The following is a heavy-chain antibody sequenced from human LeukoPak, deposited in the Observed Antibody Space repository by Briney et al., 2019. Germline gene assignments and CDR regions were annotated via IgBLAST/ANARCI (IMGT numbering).Heavy chain of an antibody. CDR3: XKGLSASGHFNAFDI. CDR2: LRGDGGAT. Sequence: GGSLRLSCVASQFTFSNYAMNWVRQAPGKGLEWVAALRGDGGATYHADSVRGRFTISRGNSKNTVYLQMDSLRVEDTAVYHXXKGLSASGHFNAFDIWGQGTMVTVSS. J-gene: IGHJ3*02. D-gene: IGHD3-3*01. CDR1: QFTFSNYA. V-gene: IGHV3-23*01.